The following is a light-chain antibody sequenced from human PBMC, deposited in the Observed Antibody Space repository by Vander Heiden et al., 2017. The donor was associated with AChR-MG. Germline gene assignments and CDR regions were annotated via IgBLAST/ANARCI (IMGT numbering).Light chain of an antibody. Sequence: DIQMTHSPSTLSASVGDRLIITCRASETIGSRLAWYQHTPGKAPNLLISDASILESGVQSRFSGSGSGTEFTLTSDSLQADDFETYYHQQYNTYTFGQGTKLDLK. CDR2: DAS. CDR1: ETIGSR. J-gene: IGKJ2*01. CDR3: QQYNTYT. V-gene: IGKV1-5*01.